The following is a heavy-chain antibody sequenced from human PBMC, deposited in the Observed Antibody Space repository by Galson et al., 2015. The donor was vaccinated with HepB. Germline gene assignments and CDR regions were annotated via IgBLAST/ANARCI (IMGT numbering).Heavy chain of an antibody. Sequence: SETLSLTCAVYGESFSGYYWSWIRQPPGKGLEWIGEINHSGSANYNPSLKSRVTISVDTSKNQFSLKLNSVTAADTAVYYCARGGPVVIRRWFDPWGQGTLVTVSS. J-gene: IGHJ5*02. CDR3: ARGGPVVIRRWFDP. D-gene: IGHD4-23*01. V-gene: IGHV4-34*01. CDR1: GESFSGYY. CDR2: INHSGSA.